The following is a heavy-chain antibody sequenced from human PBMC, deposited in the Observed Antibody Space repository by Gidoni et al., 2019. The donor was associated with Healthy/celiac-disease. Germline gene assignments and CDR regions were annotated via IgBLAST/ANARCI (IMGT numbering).Heavy chain of an antibody. V-gene: IGHV4-59*01. CDR3: ARGPHIVVVTAIPEVRRWFDP. CDR1: GGSISSYY. D-gene: IGHD2-21*02. CDR2: IYYSGST. J-gene: IGHJ5*02. Sequence: QVQLQESGPGLVKPSETLSLTCTVSGGSISSYYWSWIRQPPGKGLEWIGYIYYSGSTTYNPSLKSRVTISVDTSKNQFSLKLSSVTAADTAVYYCARGPHIVVVTAIPEVRRWFDPWGQGTLVTVSS.